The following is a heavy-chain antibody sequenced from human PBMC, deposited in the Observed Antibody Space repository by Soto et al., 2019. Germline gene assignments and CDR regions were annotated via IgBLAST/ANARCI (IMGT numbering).Heavy chain of an antibody. V-gene: IGHV3-48*03. CDR1: GFNFSSSE. J-gene: IGHJ3*01. D-gene: IGHD2-15*01. CDR2: IHPGGQTI. Sequence: EVQLVESGGGLVQPGGSLRLSCAASGFNFSSSEMYWVRQAPGKGLEWISYIHPGGQTIFYAESVKGRFTISRDNAKHSVYLQMNSLRAEDTAVYYCARRGSRWGRGTKVNVSS. CDR3: ARRGSR.